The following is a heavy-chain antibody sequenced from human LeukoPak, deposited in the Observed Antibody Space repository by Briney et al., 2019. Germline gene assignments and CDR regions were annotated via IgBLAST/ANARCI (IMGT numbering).Heavy chain of an antibody. CDR2: ISSSSSTI. D-gene: IGHD5-12*01. V-gene: IGHV3-48*04. Sequence: GGSLRLSCAASGFTFSSYSMNWVRQAPGKGLEWVSYISSSSSTIYYADSVKGRFTISRDNAKNSLYLQMNSLRAEDTAVYYCARDGEVDIVATITARTGFDYWGQGTLVTVSS. J-gene: IGHJ4*02. CDR1: GFTFSSYS. CDR3: ARDGEVDIVATITARTGFDY.